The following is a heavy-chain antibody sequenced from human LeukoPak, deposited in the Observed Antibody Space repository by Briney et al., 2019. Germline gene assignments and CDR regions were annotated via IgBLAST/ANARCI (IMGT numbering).Heavy chain of an antibody. V-gene: IGHV1-46*01. CDR2: INPSGGST. J-gene: IGHJ5*02. CDR3: ARGLPDYGGTP. D-gene: IGHD4-23*01. CDR1: GYTFTSYY. Sequence: ASVKVSCKASGYTFTSYYMHWVRQAPGQGLEWMGIINPSGGSTSYAQKFQGRVTMTRDMSTSTDYMELSSLRSEDTAVYYCARGLPDYGGTPWGQGTLVTVSS.